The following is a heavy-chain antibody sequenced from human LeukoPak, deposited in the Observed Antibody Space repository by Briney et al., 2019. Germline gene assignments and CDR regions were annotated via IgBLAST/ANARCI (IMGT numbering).Heavy chain of an antibody. D-gene: IGHD2-2*01. CDR1: GGSFSGYY. CDR3: ARNSEQYCSSTNCYSTHLMDV. V-gene: IGHV4-34*01. CDR2: INHSGST. Sequence: SETLSLTCAVYGGSFSGYYWSWIRQPPGKGLEWIGEINHSGSTNYNPSLKSRVTISVDTSKNQFSLKLSSVTAADTAVYYCARNSEQYCSSTNCYSTHLMDVWGKGTTVTISS. J-gene: IGHJ6*03.